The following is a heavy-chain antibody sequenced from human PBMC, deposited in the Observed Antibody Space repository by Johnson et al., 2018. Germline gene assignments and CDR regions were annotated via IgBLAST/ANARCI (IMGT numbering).Heavy chain of an antibody. Sequence: VQLVQSGGGLVQPGGSLRLSCAACGFTFSSYWMSWVRQAPGKGLEWVANIKQDGSEKYYVDSVKGRFTISRDNTNTSLYLQMNSRGAEDTAGYYWARDKGWVYGGMGVWGQGTTVTVSS. CDR3: ARDKGWVYGGMGV. V-gene: IGHV3-7*01. J-gene: IGHJ6*02. CDR1: GFTFSSYW. D-gene: IGHD2/OR15-2a*01. CDR2: IKQDGSEK.